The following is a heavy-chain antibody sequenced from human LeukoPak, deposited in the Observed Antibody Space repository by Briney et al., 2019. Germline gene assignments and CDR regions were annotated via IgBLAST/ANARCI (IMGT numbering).Heavy chain of an antibody. CDR1: GFTFSSYS. J-gene: IGHJ4*02. V-gene: IGHV3-21*01. CDR2: ISSSSSYI. D-gene: IGHD3/OR15-3a*01. CDR3: ARALDEYYFDY. Sequence: GGSLRLSCAASGFTFSSYSMNWVRQAPGKGLEWVSSISSSSSYIYYADSVKGRFTISRDNAKDSLYLQMNSLRAEDTAVYYCARALDEYYFDYWGQGTLVTVSS.